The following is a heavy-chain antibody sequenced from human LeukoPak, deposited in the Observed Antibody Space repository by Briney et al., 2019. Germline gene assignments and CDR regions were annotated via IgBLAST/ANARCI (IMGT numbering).Heavy chain of an antibody. D-gene: IGHD3-10*01. CDR3: ASIGVNYYSWFDY. V-gene: IGHV4-39*01. J-gene: IGHJ4*02. Sequence: SETLSLTCTVSGGSINSNNYCWGWIRQPPGKGLEWIGNIYYSGRSYYNPSLKNRVTISVDTSKNQFSLMMTSVTAADAAVYYCASIGVNYYSWFDYWGQGTQVTVSS. CDR1: GGSINSNNYC. CDR2: IYYSGRS.